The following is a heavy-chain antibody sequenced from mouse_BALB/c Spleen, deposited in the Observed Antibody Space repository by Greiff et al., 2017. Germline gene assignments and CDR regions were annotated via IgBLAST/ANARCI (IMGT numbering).Heavy chain of an antibody. Sequence: VKLVESGPGLVQPSQSLSITCTVSGFSLTSYGVHWVRQSPGKGLEWLGVIWSGGSTDYNAAFISRLSISKDNSKSQVFFKMNSLQANDTAIYYCATSYYRDSFAYWGQGTLVTVSA. D-gene: IGHD2-14*01. CDR2: IWSGGST. CDR3: ATSYYRDSFAY. CDR1: GFSLTSYG. V-gene: IGHV2-2*02. J-gene: IGHJ3*01.